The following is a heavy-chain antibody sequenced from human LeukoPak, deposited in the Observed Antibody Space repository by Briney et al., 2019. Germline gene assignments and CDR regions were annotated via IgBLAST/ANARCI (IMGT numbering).Heavy chain of an antibody. CDR2: IYTSGST. Sequence: SETLSLTCTVSGDSISSYYWSWIRQPAGKGLEWIGRIYTSGSTNYNPSLKSRVTMSADTSKKQFSLKLSSVTAADTAVYYCARGTGTTNFGSWGQGTLVTVSS. CDR1: GDSISSYY. J-gene: IGHJ4*02. CDR3: ARGTGTTNFGS. V-gene: IGHV4-4*07. D-gene: IGHD1-7*01.